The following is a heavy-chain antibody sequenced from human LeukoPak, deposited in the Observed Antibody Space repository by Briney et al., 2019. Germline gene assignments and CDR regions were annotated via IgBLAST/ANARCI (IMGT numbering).Heavy chain of an antibody. CDR1: GFTFDDYA. D-gene: IGHD6-6*01. CDR2: ISWNSDTI. V-gene: IGHV3-9*01. Sequence: GRSLRLSCAASGFTFDDYAMHSVRQTPGRGLEWVSGISWNSDTIGYADSVKGRFTISRDNDKNSLYLQMNSLRVEDTALYYCAKDASGYYFYYMDVWGKGTTVTVSS. J-gene: IGHJ6*03. CDR3: AKDASGYYFYYMDV.